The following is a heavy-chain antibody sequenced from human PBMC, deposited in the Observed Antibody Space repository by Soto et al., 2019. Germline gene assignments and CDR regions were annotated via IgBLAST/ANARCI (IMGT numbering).Heavy chain of an antibody. CDR2: TYYRSKWYN. V-gene: IGHV6-1*01. CDR3: TRGGYNWFDP. J-gene: IGHJ5*02. Sequence: SQTLSLPCAISGDSVSSNSSTWNWIRQSPSRGLEWLGRTYYRSKWYNDYAVSVKSRITISPDTSKNQFSLQLNSVTLEDTAIYYCTRGGYNWFDPWGQGTLVTVSS. CDR1: GDSVSSNSST.